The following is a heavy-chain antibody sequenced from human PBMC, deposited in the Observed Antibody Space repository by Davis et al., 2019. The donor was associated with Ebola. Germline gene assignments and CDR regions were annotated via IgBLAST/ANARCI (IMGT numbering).Heavy chain of an antibody. V-gene: IGHV3-48*01. CDR2: ISGNMAEI. CDR3: VRGQGWLPDY. D-gene: IGHD5-12*01. CDR1: GFTFRTYS. J-gene: IGHJ4*02. Sequence: PGGSLRLSCAASGFTFRTYSMNWVRQAPGKGLEWVSYISGNMAEIYYADSVKGRFTISRSNAKNSLYLQMNNLRVEDTGVYYCVRGQGWLPDYWGQGTLVTVSS.